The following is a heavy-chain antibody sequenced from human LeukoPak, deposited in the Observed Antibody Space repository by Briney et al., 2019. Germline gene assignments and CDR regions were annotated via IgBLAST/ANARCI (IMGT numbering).Heavy chain of an antibody. V-gene: IGHV3-23*01. CDR2: ISGSGGST. Sequence: GGSLRLSCAASGFTLSSYAMSWVRQAPGKGLEWVSAISGSGGSTYYADSVKGRFTISRDNSKNTLYLQMNSLRAEDTAVYYCAKAPGYSSGWYEYWGQGTLVTVSS. J-gene: IGHJ4*02. CDR1: GFTLSSYA. CDR3: AKAPGYSSGWYEY. D-gene: IGHD6-19*01.